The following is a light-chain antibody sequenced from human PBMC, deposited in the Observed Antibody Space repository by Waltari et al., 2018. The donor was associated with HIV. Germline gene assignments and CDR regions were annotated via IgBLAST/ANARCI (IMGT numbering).Light chain of an antibody. Sequence: SDELTQPPSVSVSPGQTASITCSGDKLGDKYVCWYQQKPGQSPVVVIYQDDKRPSGIPARFSGSNSGNTATLTISGTQAMDEADYYCQAWDSSTEVFGGGTKLTV. J-gene: IGLJ2*01. CDR1: KLGDKY. V-gene: IGLV3-1*01. CDR3: QAWDSSTEV. CDR2: QDD.